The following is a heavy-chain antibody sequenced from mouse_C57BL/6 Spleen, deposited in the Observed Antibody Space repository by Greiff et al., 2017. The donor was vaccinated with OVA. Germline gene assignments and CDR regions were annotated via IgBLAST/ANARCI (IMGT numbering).Heavy chain of an antibody. CDR1: GYTFTRYW. D-gene: IGHD4-1*01. J-gene: IGHJ2*01. CDR2: IHPSDSDT. V-gene: IGHV1-74*01. Sequence: QVQLQQSGAELVKPGASVKVSCKASGYTFTRYWMHWVKQRPGHGLAWIGRIHPSDSDTNYNQKFMGKATLTVDKSTSTAYMQLSSLTAEDSAVYYCAMGWDGGDYFDYWGKGTTLTVSS. CDR3: AMGWDGGDYFDY.